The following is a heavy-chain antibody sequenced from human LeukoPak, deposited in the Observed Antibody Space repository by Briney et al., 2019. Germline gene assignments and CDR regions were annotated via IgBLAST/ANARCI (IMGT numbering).Heavy chain of an antibody. V-gene: IGHV4-59*01. CDR2: IYYNGNT. J-gene: IGHJ4*02. CDR3: ARVAVSAREYFDY. CDR1: GFTFSNYW. Sequence: GSLRLSCAASGFTFSNYWMHWVRQAPGKGLEWIGYIYYNGNTNYNPSLKGRVTISVDSSKNQFSLRLSSVTAADTAVYYCARVAVSAREYFDYWGQGTLVTVSS. D-gene: IGHD2-21*02.